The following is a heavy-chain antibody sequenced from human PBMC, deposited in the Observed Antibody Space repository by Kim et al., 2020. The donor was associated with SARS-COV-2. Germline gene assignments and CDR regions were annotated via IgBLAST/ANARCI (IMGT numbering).Heavy chain of an antibody. Sequence: SETLSLTCTVSGGSLSSSSYYWGWIRQPPGKGLEWIGTAYYIGNTYYNPSLKSRVTISVDTSKNQFSLKLGSVTAADTAGYYCARHQRYSSSWYGAFYY. CDR2: AYYIGNT. CDR3: ARHQRYSSSWYGAFYY. D-gene: IGHD6-13*01. CDR1: GGSLSSSSYY. J-gene: IGHJ6*01. V-gene: IGHV4-39*01.